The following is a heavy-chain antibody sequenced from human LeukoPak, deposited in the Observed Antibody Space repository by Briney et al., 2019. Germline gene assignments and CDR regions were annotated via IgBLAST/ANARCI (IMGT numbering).Heavy chain of an antibody. Sequence: GGSLRLSCAASGFTFSSYSMTWVRQAPGKGLEWVSYISSGSSTIYYADSVRGRFTISRDNAKNSLYLQMNSLRAEDTAVYYCATRDYWGQGTLVTVSS. CDR2: ISSGSSTI. V-gene: IGHV3-48*01. CDR3: ATRDY. J-gene: IGHJ4*02. CDR1: GFTFSSYS.